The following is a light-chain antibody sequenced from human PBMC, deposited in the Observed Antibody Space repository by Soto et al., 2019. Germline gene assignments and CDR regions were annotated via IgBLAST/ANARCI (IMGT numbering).Light chain of an antibody. CDR1: QSLTNPY. CDR2: DIS. CDR3: QQYGSSEII. V-gene: IGKV3-20*01. Sequence: ENVLTQSPGTLSLSPGGRATLFCTARQSLTNPYIAWYQQNPGQAPRLLIYDISSRATGIPDRFSGSVSGTDFTLTITRLEPEDFAVFYCQQYGSSEIIFGQGTRLEI. J-gene: IGKJ5*01.